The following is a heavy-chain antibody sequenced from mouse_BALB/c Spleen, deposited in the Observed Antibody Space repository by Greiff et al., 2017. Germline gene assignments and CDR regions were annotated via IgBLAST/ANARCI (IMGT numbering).Heavy chain of an antibody. CDR3: AGHEEEGLFYYAMDY. CDR1: GFTFSSYT. Sequence: EVQGVESGGGLVQPGGSLKLSCAASGFTFSSYTMSWVRQTPEKRLEWVAYISNGGGSTYYPDTVKGRFTISRDNAKNTLYLQMSSLKSEDTAMYYCAGHEEEGLFYYAMDYWGQGTSVTVSS. J-gene: IGHJ4*01. D-gene: IGHD3-3*01. V-gene: IGHV5-12-2*01. CDR2: ISNGGGST.